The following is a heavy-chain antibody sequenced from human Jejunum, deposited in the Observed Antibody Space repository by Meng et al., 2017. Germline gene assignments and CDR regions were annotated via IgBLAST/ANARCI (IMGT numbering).Heavy chain of an antibody. CDR2: ISRSGSGSTI. V-gene: IGHV3-11*01. Sequence: GESLKISCAASGFTFSDYYMNWIRQAPGKGLEWVSYISRSGSGSTIYYADSLKGRFTISRDIAKNSLYLQMNSLRAEDTAVYYCARVPANVYYGMDVWGQGTTVTVSS. D-gene: IGHD3-10*02. J-gene: IGHJ6*02. CDR3: ARVPANVYYGMDV. CDR1: GFTFSDYY.